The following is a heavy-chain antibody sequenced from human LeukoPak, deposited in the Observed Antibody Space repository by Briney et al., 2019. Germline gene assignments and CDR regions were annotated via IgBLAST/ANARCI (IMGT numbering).Heavy chain of an antibody. CDR3: ARESAGTGYCSSTSCPLSY. CDR2: IIPIFGTA. D-gene: IGHD2-2*01. J-gene: IGHJ4*02. V-gene: IGHV1-69*01. CDR1: GGTFSSYA. Sequence: GSSVKVSCKASGGTFSSYAISWVRQAPGQGLEWMGGIIPIFGTANYAQKFQGRVTITADESTSTAYMELSSLRSEDTAVYYCARESAGTGYCSSTSCPLSYWGQGTLATVSS.